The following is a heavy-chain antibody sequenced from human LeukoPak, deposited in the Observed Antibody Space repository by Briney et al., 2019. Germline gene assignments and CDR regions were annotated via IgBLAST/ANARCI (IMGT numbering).Heavy chain of an antibody. CDR3: ANGLNVPDY. J-gene: IGHJ4*02. CDR2: ISDSGGST. D-gene: IGHD3/OR15-3a*01. Sequence: GGSLALSCAASGFTFSSYAMSWVRQAQWPGLEWVSSISDSGGSTYYADSVQGRFTISRYNSKNTVFLQMNSLRAEDTAIYYCANGLNVPDYWGQGTLVTVSS. V-gene: IGHV3-23*01. CDR1: GFTFSSYA.